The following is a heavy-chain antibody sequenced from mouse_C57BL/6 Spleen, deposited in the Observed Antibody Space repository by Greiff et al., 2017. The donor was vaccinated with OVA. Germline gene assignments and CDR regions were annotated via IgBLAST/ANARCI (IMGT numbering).Heavy chain of an antibody. V-gene: IGHV1-66*01. CDR1: GYSFTSYY. CDR3: AREEALLGMDY. Sequence: QVQLQQSGPELVKPGASVKISCKASGYSFTSYYIHWVKQRPGQGLEWIGWIYPGSGNTKYNEKFKGKATLTADTSSSTAYMQLSSLTSEDSAVYYCAREEALLGMDYWGQGTSVTVSS. J-gene: IGHJ4*01. D-gene: IGHD2-1*01. CDR2: IYPGSGNT.